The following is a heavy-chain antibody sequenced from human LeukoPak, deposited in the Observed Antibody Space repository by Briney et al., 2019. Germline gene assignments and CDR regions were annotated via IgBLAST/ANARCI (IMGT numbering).Heavy chain of an antibody. V-gene: IGHV3-7*01. D-gene: IGHD4-11*01. Sequence: GGSLRLSCAASGFTFSTYRMSWVRQAPGKGLEWVANIKQDGSEKHYVDSVKGRFTISRDNAKNSLYLQMSSLRTEDTAVYYCTRVEETATTAAIIRKYSYYYYYMDVWGKGNTVTVSS. J-gene: IGHJ6*03. CDR3: TRVEETATTAAIIRKYSYYYYYMDV. CDR1: GFTFSTYR. CDR2: IKQDGSEK.